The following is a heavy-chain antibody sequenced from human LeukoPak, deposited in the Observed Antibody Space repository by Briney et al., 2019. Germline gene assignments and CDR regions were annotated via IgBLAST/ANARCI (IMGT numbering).Heavy chain of an antibody. Sequence: GGSLRLSRAASGSTFSSYGMNWVRQAPGKGLEWVAFIRYDGSKKYSADSVKGRFTISRDNSKNTLYLQMNSLRAEDTAVYYCARGAYSGSYWGWGQGTLVTVSS. J-gene: IGHJ4*02. V-gene: IGHV3-30*02. CDR1: GSTFSSYG. D-gene: IGHD1-26*01. CDR3: ARGAYSGSYWG. CDR2: IRYDGSKK.